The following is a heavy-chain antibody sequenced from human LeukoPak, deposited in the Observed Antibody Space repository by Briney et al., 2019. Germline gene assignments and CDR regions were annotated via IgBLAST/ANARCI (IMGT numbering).Heavy chain of an antibody. Sequence: GGSLRLSCAASGFTFKLYWMHWIRQVPGKRPVWVSRINDDGSDTIYADSVRGRFTISRDDAKNTVYLQMNNLRAEDTAVYYCVRGGPSTWSWGQGTLVTVSS. CDR2: INDDGSDT. CDR1: GFTFKLYW. CDR3: VRGGPSTWS. D-gene: IGHD2-15*01. J-gene: IGHJ5*02. V-gene: IGHV3-74*01.